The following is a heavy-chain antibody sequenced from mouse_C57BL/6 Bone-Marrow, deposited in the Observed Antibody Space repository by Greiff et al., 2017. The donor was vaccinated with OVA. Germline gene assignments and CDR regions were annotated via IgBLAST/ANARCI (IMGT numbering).Heavy chain of an antibody. J-gene: IGHJ1*03. V-gene: IGHV1-63*01. CDR3: ALGKNYYGSSPFSV. CDR2: IYPGGGYT. CDR1: GYTFTNYW. D-gene: IGHD1-1*01. Sequence: VQLQESGAELVRPGTSVKMSCKASGYTFTNYWIGWAKQRPGHGLEWIGDIYPGGGYTNYNEKFKGKATLTADKSSSTAYMQFSSLTSEDSAIYYCALGKNYYGSSPFSVWGTGTTVTVSS.